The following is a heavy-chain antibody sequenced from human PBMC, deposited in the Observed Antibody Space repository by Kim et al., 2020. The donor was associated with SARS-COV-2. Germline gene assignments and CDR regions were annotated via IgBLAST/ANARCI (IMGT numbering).Heavy chain of an antibody. V-gene: IGHV7-4-1*02. J-gene: IGHJ3*02. CDR1: GYTFTSYA. CDR3: ASPGSPIIVVPDAFDI. D-gene: IGHD2-2*01. Sequence: ASVKVSCKASGYTFTSYAMNWVRQAPGQGLEWMGWINTNTGNPTYDQGFTGRFVFSLDTSVSTAYLQISSLKAEDTAVYYCASPGSPIIVVPDAFDIWGQGTMVTVSS. CDR2: INTNTGNP.